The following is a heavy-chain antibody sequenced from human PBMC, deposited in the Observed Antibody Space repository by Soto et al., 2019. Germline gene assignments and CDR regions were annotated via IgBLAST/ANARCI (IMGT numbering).Heavy chain of an antibody. V-gene: IGHV3-23*01. CDR2: ISGSGGST. D-gene: IGHD6-13*01. Sequence: GESLKISCAASGFTFSSYAMSWVRQAPGKGLEWVSAISGSGGSTYYADSVKGRFTISRDNSKNTLYLQMNSLRAEDTAVYYCAKDVAPGSSFGIFDYWGQGTLVTVSS. CDR1: GFTFSSYA. J-gene: IGHJ4*02. CDR3: AKDVAPGSSFGIFDY.